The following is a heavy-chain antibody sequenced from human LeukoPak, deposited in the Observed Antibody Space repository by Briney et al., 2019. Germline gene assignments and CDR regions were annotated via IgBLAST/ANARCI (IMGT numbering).Heavy chain of an antibody. CDR3: ARACYDSSGYYYPHYGMDV. CDR2: ISASNGNT. V-gene: IGHV1-18*01. Sequence: ASVKVSCKASGYTFTSYGISWVRQAPGQGLEWMGWISASNGNTNYAQKLQGRVTMTTDTSTSTAYMELRSLRSDDTAVYYCARACYDSSGYYYPHYGMDVWGQGTTVTVSS. CDR1: GYTFTSYG. J-gene: IGHJ6*02. D-gene: IGHD3-22*01.